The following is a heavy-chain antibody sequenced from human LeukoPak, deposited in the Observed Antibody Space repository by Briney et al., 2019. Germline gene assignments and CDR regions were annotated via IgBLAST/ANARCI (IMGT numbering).Heavy chain of an antibody. D-gene: IGHD3-10*02. Sequence: GRSLRLSCTVSGFSFSSFGMHWVPEAPRKGLERVAGICHDGSKKYFIDSVKGRFTISRATSQNTLYLQLSSLRAEDTAVYYCAKVALFTSWYDHWGQGTLVTVSS. V-gene: IGHV3-33*03. CDR1: GFSFSSFG. CDR2: ICHDGSKK. J-gene: IGHJ5*02. CDR3: AKVALFTSWYDH.